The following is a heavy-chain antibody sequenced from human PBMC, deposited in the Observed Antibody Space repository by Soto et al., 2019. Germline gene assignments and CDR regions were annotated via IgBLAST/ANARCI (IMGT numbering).Heavy chain of an antibody. CDR1: GFTFSSYS. CDR2: ISSSSSYI. V-gene: IGHV3-21*01. J-gene: IGHJ6*02. CDR3: ARVDGYSGRISPMDV. D-gene: IGHD5-12*01. Sequence: EVQLVESGGGLVKPGGSLRLSCAASGFTFSSYSMNWVRQALGKGLEWVSSISSSSSYIYYADSVKGRFTISRDNAKNSLYLQMNSLRAEDTAVYYCARVDGYSGRISPMDVWGQGTTVTVSS.